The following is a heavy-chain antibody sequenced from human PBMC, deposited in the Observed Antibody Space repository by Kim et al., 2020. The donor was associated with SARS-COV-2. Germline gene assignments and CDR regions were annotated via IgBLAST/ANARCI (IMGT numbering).Heavy chain of an antibody. D-gene: IGHD1-1*01. CDR1: GDSVSSNTVA. CDR2: TLYRSKWHF. CDR3: AREELERRFDY. Sequence: SQTLSLTCAISGDSVSSNTVAWNWIRQSPSRGLEWLGRTLYRSKWHFDYAVSVKGRITVNPDTSKNLFSLQLNSVTPDDTAVYYCAREELERRFDYWGQGILVTVSS. J-gene: IGHJ4*02. V-gene: IGHV6-1*01.